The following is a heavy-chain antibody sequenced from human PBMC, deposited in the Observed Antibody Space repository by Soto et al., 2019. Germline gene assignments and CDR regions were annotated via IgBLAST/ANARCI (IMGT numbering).Heavy chain of an antibody. CDR2: IYHSGNI. J-gene: IGHJ5*02. CDR3: ARIPSP. V-gene: IGHV4-30-2*01. CDR1: GGSISSGGYS. Sequence: QLQLQESGSGLVKPSQTLSLTCAVSGGSISSGGYSWSWIRQPPGKGLEWIGYIYHSGNIYYNPSLKSRVPRSVDRCKSQFSLKLSSVTAADTAVYYCARIPSPWGQGTLVTVSS. D-gene: IGHD2-21*01.